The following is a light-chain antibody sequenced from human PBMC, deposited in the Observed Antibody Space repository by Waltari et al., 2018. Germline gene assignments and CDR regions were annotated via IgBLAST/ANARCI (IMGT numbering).Light chain of an antibody. CDR2: WGS. CDR1: RSVLYISDNKNQ. CDR3: HQYYSSPYT. J-gene: IGKJ2*01. Sequence: IGMSQSPDSLAVSHDQRDTLIRHTSRSVLYISDNKNQLAWYQQKPGQPPKPLMYWGSTRGSGVPDRFSGSGSWTDFTLTISSLQAEDVAGFYCHQYYSSPYTFCQGSKLDIK. V-gene: IGKV4-1*01.